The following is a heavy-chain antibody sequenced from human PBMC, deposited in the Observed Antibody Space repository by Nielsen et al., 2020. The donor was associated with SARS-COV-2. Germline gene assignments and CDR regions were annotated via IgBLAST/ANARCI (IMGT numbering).Heavy chain of an antibody. J-gene: IGHJ6*02. CDR2: IYYSGST. V-gene: IGHV4-30-4*01. Sequence: WIRQPPGKGLEWIGYIYYSGSTYYNPSLKSRVTISVDTSRNQFSLKLSSVTAADTALYYCARERVGGITIFGVVTRYGMDVWGQGTTVTVSS. CDR3: ARERVGGITIFGVVTRYGMDV. D-gene: IGHD3-3*01.